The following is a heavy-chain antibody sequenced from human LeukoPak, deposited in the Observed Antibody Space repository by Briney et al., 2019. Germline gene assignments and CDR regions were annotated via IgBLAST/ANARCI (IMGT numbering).Heavy chain of an antibody. V-gene: IGHV1-2*02. Sequence: SVKVSCKASGYTFTGYYMHWMRQAPGQGLEWMGWINPNSGGTNYAQKFQGRVTMTRDTSISTAYMELSRLRSDDTAVFYCASKEEVVVPAAVGAFDIWGQGAMVTVSS. CDR2: INPNSGGT. CDR1: GYTFTGYY. J-gene: IGHJ3*02. CDR3: ASKEEVVVPAAVGAFDI. D-gene: IGHD2-2*01.